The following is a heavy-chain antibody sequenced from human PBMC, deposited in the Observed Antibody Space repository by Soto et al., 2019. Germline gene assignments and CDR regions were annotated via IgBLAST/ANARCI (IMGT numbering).Heavy chain of an antibody. CDR3: ARGVVGATSVDY. Sequence: PSETLSLTCTVSGGSISSSSYYWGWIRQPPGKGLEWIGSIYYSGSTYYNPSLKSRVTISVDTSKNQFSLKLSSVAAADTAVYYCARGVVGATSVDYWGQGTLLTVSS. CDR2: IYYSGST. J-gene: IGHJ4*02. D-gene: IGHD1-26*01. V-gene: IGHV4-39*01. CDR1: GGSISSSSYY.